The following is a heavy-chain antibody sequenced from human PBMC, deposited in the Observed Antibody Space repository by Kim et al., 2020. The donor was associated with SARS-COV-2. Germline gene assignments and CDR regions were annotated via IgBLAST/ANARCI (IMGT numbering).Heavy chain of an antibody. CDR2: ISSSGAVT. J-gene: IGHJ5*02. CDR1: GFSFSTYA. Sequence: GGSLRLSCVASGFSFSTYAMAWVRQAPGKGQEWVSGISSSGAVTYYADSVKGRFTVSRDNSENTLYLQMSSLRVEDTDIYYCAKGGTTRGPSGWCDPWG. D-gene: IGHD2-15*01. V-gene: IGHV3-23*01. CDR3: AKGGTTRGPSGWCDP.